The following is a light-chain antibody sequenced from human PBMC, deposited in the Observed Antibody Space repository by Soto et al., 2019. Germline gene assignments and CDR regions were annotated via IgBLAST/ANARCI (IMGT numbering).Light chain of an antibody. CDR3: QQYNSNPWT. Sequence: DIQMTQSPSTLSASVGDRVTITCRASQSINTWLAWYQQKPGKAPNLLIYKVSNLESGIPSRFSGSGSGTEFTLTISSLQPDDFTTYYCQQYNSNPWTFGHGTKVEVK. V-gene: IGKV1-5*03. CDR2: KVS. J-gene: IGKJ1*01. CDR1: QSINTW.